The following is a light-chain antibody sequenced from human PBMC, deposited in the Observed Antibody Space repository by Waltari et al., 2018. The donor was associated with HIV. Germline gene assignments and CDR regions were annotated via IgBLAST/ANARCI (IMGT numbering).Light chain of an antibody. Sequence: QSALTQPRSVSGSPGQSVTISCTGASSDVGFSNYVSWYQQHPGKAPKLMIYDVNKRPSGFPDRFSGSKSGNTASLTISGLQAEDEADYYCCSYAGSFWVFGGGTKLTVL. V-gene: IGLV2-11*01. CDR2: DVN. CDR3: CSYAGSFWV. CDR1: SSDVGFSNY. J-gene: IGLJ3*02.